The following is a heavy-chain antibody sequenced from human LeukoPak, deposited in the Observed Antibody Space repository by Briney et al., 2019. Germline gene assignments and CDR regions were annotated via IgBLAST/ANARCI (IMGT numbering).Heavy chain of an antibody. V-gene: IGHV3-23*01. CDR1: GFTFSSFA. CDR3: ARDLHYYVAMDV. Sequence: PGGSLRLSCAASGFTFSSFAMSWVRQAPGKGLEGVSAISGSGGSTYYADSVKGRFAISRDNSKNTLFLQLNSLRAEDTALYYCARDLHYYVAMDVWGQGTTVTVSS. CDR2: ISGSGGST. J-gene: IGHJ6*02. D-gene: IGHD3-10*02.